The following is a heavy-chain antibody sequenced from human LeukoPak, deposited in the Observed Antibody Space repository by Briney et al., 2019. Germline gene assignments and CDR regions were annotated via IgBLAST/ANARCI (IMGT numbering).Heavy chain of an antibody. D-gene: IGHD2-2*01. CDR2: ISSSSSYI. Sequence: GGSLRLSCAASGFTFSSYSMNWVRQAPGKGLEWVSSISSSSSYIYYADSVKGRFTISRDNAKNLLYLQMNSLRAEDTAVYYCARSCSSTSCSDYWGQGTLVTVSS. CDR1: GFTFSSYS. V-gene: IGHV3-21*01. J-gene: IGHJ4*02. CDR3: ARSCSSTSCSDY.